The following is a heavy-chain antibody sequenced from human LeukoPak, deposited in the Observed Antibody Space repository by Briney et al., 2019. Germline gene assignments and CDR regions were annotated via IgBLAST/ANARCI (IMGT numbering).Heavy chain of an antibody. V-gene: IGHV3-48*02. CDR1: GFTFSSYS. Sequence: PGGSLRLSCAASGFTFSSYSMNWVRQAPGKGLEWVSYISSSCTIYYADSVKGRFTISRDNAKNSLYLQMNSLRDEDTAVYYCARVKGSGSYHYYFDYWGRGTLVTVSS. D-gene: IGHD3-10*01. CDR2: ISSSCTI. J-gene: IGHJ4*02. CDR3: ARVKGSGSYHYYFDY.